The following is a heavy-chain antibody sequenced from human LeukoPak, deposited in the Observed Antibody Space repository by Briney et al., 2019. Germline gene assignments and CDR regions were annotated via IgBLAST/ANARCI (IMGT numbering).Heavy chain of an antibody. D-gene: IGHD3-16*01. J-gene: IGHJ6*03. CDR3: ARGAFGYYMDV. V-gene: IGHV3-69-1*01. Sequence: GGSLRPSCAASGFTFSDCAMHWVRQAPGKGLEWVSTISSHIDTIYYGDSVKGRFTISRDNAKNSLYLEMNNLRAEDTALYYCARGAFGYYMDVWGQGTTVAVSS. CDR2: ISSHIDTI. CDR1: GFTFSDCA.